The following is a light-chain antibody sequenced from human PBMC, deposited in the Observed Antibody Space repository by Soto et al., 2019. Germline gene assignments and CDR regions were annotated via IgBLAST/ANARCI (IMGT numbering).Light chain of an antibody. CDR2: EVT. Sequence: QSVLTQPASVSGSPGQSITISCTGSSNDVGGYDYVSWYQHKPGSAPKLMIFEVTSRPSQVSTRFSGSKSGNTASLTISGVQVEDEADYYCQSYDSSLSVVFGGGTKLTVL. CDR1: SNDVGGYDY. J-gene: IGLJ2*01. V-gene: IGLV2-14*01. CDR3: QSYDSSLSVV.